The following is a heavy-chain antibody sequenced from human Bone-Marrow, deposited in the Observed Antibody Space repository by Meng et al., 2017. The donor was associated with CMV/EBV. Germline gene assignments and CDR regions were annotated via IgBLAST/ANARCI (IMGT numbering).Heavy chain of an antibody. CDR3: TREDYDSSGYPL. CDR1: GFTFGDYA. Sequence: GGSLRLSCTASGFTFGDYAMSWVRQAPGKGPEWVGFIRSKAYGGTTEYAASVKGRFTISRDDSKSIAYLKMNSLKTKDTAVYYWTREDYDSSGYPLWGQGTLVTVSS. V-gene: IGHV3-49*04. J-gene: IGHJ4*02. D-gene: IGHD3-22*01. CDR2: IRSKAYGGTT.